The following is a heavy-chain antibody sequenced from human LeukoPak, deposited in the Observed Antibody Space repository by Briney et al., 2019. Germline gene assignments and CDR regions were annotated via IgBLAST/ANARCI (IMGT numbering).Heavy chain of an antibody. Sequence: SETLSLTCTVSGGSISSSSYYWGWIRQPPGKGLEWIGSIYYSGSTYYNPSLKSRVTISVDTSKNQFSLKLSSVTAADTAVYYCARDYYDSSGYNFSLDYWGQGTLVTVSS. CDR2: IYYSGST. J-gene: IGHJ4*02. D-gene: IGHD3-22*01. CDR3: ARDYYDSSGYNFSLDY. CDR1: GGSISSSSYY. V-gene: IGHV4-39*07.